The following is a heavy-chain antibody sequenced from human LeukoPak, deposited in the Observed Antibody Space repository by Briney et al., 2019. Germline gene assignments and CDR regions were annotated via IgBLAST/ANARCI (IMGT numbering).Heavy chain of an antibody. D-gene: IGHD6-13*01. J-gene: IGHJ4*02. CDR2: ISGSGGST. V-gene: IGHV3-23*01. CDR1: GFTFSSYA. CDR3: AKDSEQQLVRAMDY. Sequence: GGSLRLSCAASGFTFSSYAMSWVRQAPGKGLEWVSAISGSGGSTYYADSVKGRFTISGDNSKNTLYLQMNSLRAEDTAVYYCAKDSEQQLVRAMDYWGQGTLVTVSS.